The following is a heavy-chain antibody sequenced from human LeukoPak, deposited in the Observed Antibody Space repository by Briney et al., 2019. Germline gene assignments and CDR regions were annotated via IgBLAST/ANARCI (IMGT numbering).Heavy chain of an antibody. CDR1: GFTVSSNY. J-gene: IGHJ4*02. CDR3: ARGRKGGSAL. D-gene: IGHD3-10*01. CDR2: IDHSGST. Sequence: PGGSLRLSCAASGFTVSSNYMSWVRQAPGKGLEWIGEIDHSGSTNYNPSLKSRVTISVDRANNQFSLKLSSVTAADTAFYYCARGRKGGSALWGQGTLVTVSS. V-gene: IGHV4-34*01.